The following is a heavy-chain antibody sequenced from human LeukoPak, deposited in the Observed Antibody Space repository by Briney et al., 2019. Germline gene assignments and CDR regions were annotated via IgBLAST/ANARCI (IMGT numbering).Heavy chain of an antibody. CDR1: GFTFSSYA. D-gene: IGHD6-13*01. CDR3: AKDRSIAAGDDAFDL. J-gene: IGHJ3*01. V-gene: IGHV3-23*01. Sequence: GESLKISCAASGFTFSSYAMSWVRQAPGKGLEWVSYISGSGLSTYYADSVKGRFAISRDNSKNTLYLQMNSLTAEDTAVYYCAKDRSIAAGDDAFDLWGQGTIVTVSS. CDR2: ISGSGLST.